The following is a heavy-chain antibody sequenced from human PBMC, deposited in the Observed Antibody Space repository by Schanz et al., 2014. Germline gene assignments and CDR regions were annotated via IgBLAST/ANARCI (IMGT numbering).Heavy chain of an antibody. CDR1: GFTFSSYA. CDR3: AKQIHYDILTVTRN. V-gene: IGHV3-23*01. J-gene: IGHJ4*02. CDR2: FSGSGGSA. D-gene: IGHD3-9*01. Sequence: EVQLLESGGGLVQPGGPLRLSCAASGFTFSSYAMSWVRQAPGKGLEWVSAFSGSGGSAYYADSVKGRFTISRDNSKNTLYLQMNSLKAEDTAVYYCAKQIHYDILTVTRNWGQGTLVTVSS.